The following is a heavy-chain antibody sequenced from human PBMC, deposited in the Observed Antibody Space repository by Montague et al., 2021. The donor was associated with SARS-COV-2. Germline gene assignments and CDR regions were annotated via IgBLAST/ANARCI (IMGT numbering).Heavy chain of an antibody. CDR2: TYDRCKWYN. D-gene: IGHD2-8*01. CDR3: ARDDPYCTNGVCYTGNWFDP. J-gene: IGHJ5*02. V-gene: IGHV6-1*01. Sequence: CAISGDSVSINSAAWAWIRQSPSRGLEWLGRTYDRCKWYNDYAVSVKSRITINPDTSKNQFSLQLNSVTPEDTAVYYCARDDPYCTNGVCYTGNWFDPWGQGTLVTVSS. CDR1: GDSVSINSAA.